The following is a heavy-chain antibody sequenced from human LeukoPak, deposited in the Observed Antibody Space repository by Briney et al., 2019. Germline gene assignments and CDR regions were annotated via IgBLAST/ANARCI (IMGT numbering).Heavy chain of an antibody. CDR2: IYPDDFTT. D-gene: IGHD3-10*01. V-gene: IGHV5-51*01. CDR1: GYRFTSYW. J-gene: IGHJ4*02. Sequence: GESLKISCKGSGYRFTSYWIGWVRQMPGKGLEWIGVIYPDDFTTIYSPSFQGQVTISADKSVTTAYLQWSSLQASDTAMYYCARWYGSGRGDYWGQGTLVTVSS. CDR3: ARWYGSGRGDY.